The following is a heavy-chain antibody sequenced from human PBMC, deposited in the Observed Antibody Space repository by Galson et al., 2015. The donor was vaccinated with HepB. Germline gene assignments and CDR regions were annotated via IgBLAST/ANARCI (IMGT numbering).Heavy chain of an antibody. D-gene: IGHD6-19*01. V-gene: IGHV3-30-3*01. CDR1: GFTFSRYS. CDR2: ISHDGIKK. J-gene: IGHJ6*02. CDR3: ARDPSTVKIPVWGMDV. Sequence: SLRLSCAASGFTFSRYSMHWVRQAPGKGLEWVAIISHDGIKKYYGDSVKDRFTISRDNSKNTLYLQMSSLRVEDTAVYYCARDPSTVKIPVWGMDVWGQGTTVTVSS.